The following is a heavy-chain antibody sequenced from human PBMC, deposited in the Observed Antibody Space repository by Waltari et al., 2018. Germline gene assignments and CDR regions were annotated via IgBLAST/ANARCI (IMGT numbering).Heavy chain of an antibody. CDR1: GGSISSHY. V-gene: IGHV4-59*11. D-gene: IGHD4-17*01. J-gene: IGHJ4*02. CDR2: ICYSGST. CDR3: ASSGGTTVTTFDY. Sequence: QVQLQESGPGLVKPSETLSLTCTVSGGSISSHYWSWIRQPPGKGLGWFGYICYSGSTNHHPALNGQVTITVDTSKNQWSLKLSSVTPADTAGYYWASSGGTTVTTFDYWGQGTLVTVSS.